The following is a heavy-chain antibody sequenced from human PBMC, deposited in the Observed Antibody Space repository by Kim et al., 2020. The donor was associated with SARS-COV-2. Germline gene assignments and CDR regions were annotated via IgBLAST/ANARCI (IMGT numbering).Heavy chain of an antibody. D-gene: IGHD5-12*01. Sequence: GGSLRLSCSASGFTFSSYAMSWVRQTPGQGLQWVSAISIGGSSTYYAESVKGRFTISRDNSKNTLDLQMNSLRVEDTAIYYCAKEVPRATIVWIDYWSQGTLVTVSS. CDR2: ISIGGSST. CDR1: GFTFSSYA. V-gene: IGHV3-23*01. CDR3: AKEVPRATIVWIDY. J-gene: IGHJ4*02.